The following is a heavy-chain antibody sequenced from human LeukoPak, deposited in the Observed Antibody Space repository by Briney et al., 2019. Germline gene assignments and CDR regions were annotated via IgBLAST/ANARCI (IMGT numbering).Heavy chain of an antibody. D-gene: IGHD4-11*01. CDR1: GGSISSSSYY. CDR2: IYYSGST. V-gene: IGHV4-39*01. Sequence: SETLPLTCTVSGGSISSSSYYWGWIRQPPGKGLEWIGSIYYSGSTYHNPSLKSRVTISVDTSKNQFSLKLSSVTAADTAVYYCARQSYYSNPFDYWGQGTLVTVSS. J-gene: IGHJ4*02. CDR3: ARQSYYSNPFDY.